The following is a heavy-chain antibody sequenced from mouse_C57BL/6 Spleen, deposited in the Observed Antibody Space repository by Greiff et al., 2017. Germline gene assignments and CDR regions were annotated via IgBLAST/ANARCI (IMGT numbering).Heavy chain of an antibody. J-gene: IGHJ1*03. D-gene: IGHD2-1*01. Sequence: VKLVESGAELVRPGASVTLSCKASGYTFTDYEMHWVKQTPVHGLEWIGAIDPETGGTAYNQKFKGKAILTADKSSSTAYMELRSLTSEDSAVYYCTRGLRYFDVWGTGTTVTVSS. CDR2: IDPETGGT. CDR1: GYTFTDYE. V-gene: IGHV1-15*01. CDR3: TRGLRYFDV.